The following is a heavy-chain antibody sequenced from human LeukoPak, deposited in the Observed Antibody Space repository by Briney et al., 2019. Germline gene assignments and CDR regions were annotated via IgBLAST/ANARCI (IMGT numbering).Heavy chain of an antibody. J-gene: IGHJ4*02. CDR1: GFTFSSYA. CDR2: ISGSGGTT. D-gene: IGHD6-13*01. Sequence: PGGSLRLSCAASGFTFSSYAMSWVRQAPGKGREWVSRISGSGGTTYCADSVKGRFTIPRDNSKNTLYLQMNSLRPEDTAIYYCAKPIAGSRCFDYWGQGTLVTVSS. V-gene: IGHV3-23*01. CDR3: AKPIAGSRCFDY.